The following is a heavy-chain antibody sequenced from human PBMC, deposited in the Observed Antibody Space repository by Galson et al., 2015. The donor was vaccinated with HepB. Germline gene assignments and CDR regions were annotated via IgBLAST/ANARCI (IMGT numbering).Heavy chain of an antibody. CDR2: ISEYNGNK. CDR3: ARVGAGPSLDI. D-gene: IGHD1-26*01. J-gene: IGHJ3*02. Sequence: SVKVSCKASGYTFAHYGIAWVRQAPGQGLEWMGWISEYNGNKNSTQELQGRLTMTTDTSTSTAFMVLRSLKDDDTAVYFCARVGAGPSLDIWGQGTMVTVSS. CDR1: GYTFAHYG. V-gene: IGHV1-18*01.